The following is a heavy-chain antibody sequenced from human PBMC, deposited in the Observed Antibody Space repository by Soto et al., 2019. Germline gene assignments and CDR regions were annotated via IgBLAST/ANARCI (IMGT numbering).Heavy chain of an antibody. V-gene: IGHV3-7*01. Sequence: GGSLRLSCAASGFTFSTSWMDWVRQTPGKGLEWVANINQDGSEKNYVDSVKGRFTISRDNAKNSLFLQMSSLTAEDSGLYYCTRYLDFWGQGTLATVSS. CDR2: INQDGSEK. CDR1: GFTFSTSW. J-gene: IGHJ4*02. CDR3: TRYLDF.